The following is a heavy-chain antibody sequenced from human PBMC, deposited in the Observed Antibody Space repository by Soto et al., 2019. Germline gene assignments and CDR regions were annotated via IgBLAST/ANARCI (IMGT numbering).Heavy chain of an antibody. Sequence: QVQLVQSGAEVKKPGASVKVSCKASGYTFTSYGISWVRQAPGQGLEWMGWISAYNGNTNYAQKLPGRVTMTTDTSTSTAYMELRSLRSDDTAVYYCASGDPGMITFGGVIGDYYYYYGMDVWGQGTTVTVSS. J-gene: IGHJ6*02. CDR3: ASGDPGMITFGGVIGDYYYYYGMDV. D-gene: IGHD3-16*02. CDR2: ISAYNGNT. V-gene: IGHV1-18*01. CDR1: GYTFTSYG.